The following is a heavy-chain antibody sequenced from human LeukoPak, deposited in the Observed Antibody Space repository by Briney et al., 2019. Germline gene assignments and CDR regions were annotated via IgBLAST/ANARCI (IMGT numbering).Heavy chain of an antibody. CDR1: GYTFTSYG. CDR2: ISAYNGNT. CDR3: AGDSPSYNWKDYYYYDSSGYSPFDY. Sequence: ASVKVSCKASGYTFTSYGISWVRQAPGQGLEWMGWISAYNGNTNYAQKLQGRVTMTTDTSTSTAYMELRSLRSDDTAVYYCAGDSPSYNWKDYYYYDSSGYSPFDYWGQGTLVTVSS. D-gene: IGHD3-22*01. J-gene: IGHJ4*02. V-gene: IGHV1-18*01.